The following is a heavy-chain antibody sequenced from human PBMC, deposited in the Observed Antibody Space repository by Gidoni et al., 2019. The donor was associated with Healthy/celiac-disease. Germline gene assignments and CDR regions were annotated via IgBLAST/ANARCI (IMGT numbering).Heavy chain of an antibody. CDR3: ASSTRETYYDFWSGYWDAFDI. CDR2: ISYDGSNK. V-gene: IGHV3-30-3*01. CDR1: GFTLRSYA. J-gene: IGHJ3*02. Sequence: QVQLVESGGGVVQPGRSLRLSCAASGFTLRSYAMHWVRQAPGKGLGWGAVISYDGSNKYYADAVKGRFTISRDNSKNTLYLQMNSLRAEDTAVYYCASSTRETYYDFWSGYWDAFDIWGQGTMVTVSS. D-gene: IGHD3-3*01.